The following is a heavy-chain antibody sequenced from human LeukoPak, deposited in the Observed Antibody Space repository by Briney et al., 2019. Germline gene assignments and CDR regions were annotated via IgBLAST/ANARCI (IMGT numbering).Heavy chain of an antibody. J-gene: IGHJ4*02. D-gene: IGHD3-22*01. CDR2: ISYDESNK. CDR3: ANPSTMIVVARTGFDY. CDR1: GFTFSSYG. Sequence: GGALILSYAASGFTFSSYGMHWVRPAPGKVLEWGAVISYDESNKSYPDSVKGRFTISRDNSKNTLYLQMNSLRAEDTAVYYCANPSTMIVVARTGFDYWGQGTLVTVSS. V-gene: IGHV3-30*18.